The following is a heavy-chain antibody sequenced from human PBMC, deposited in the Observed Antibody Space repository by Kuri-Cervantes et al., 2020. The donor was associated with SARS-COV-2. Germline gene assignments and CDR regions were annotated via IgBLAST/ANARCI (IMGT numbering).Heavy chain of an antibody. J-gene: IGHJ6*03. CDR1: GYTFTSYY. CDR2: INPSGGST. D-gene: IGHD3-9*01. CDR3: ARDTAIGHYDILTGYYNAKYYYYMDV. Sequence: ASVKVSCKASGYTFTSYYMHWVRQAPGQGLEWMGIINPSGGSTSYAQKFQGRVTMTRDTSTSTVYMELSSLRSEDTAVYYCARDTAIGHYDILTGYYNAKYYYYMDVWGKGTTVTVSS. V-gene: IGHV1-46*01.